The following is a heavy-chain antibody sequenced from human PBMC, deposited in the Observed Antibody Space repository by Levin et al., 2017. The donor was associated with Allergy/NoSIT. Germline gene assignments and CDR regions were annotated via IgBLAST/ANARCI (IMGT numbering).Heavy chain of an antibody. CDR2: MNQDGSEK. Sequence: GESLKISCAASGFSLGSDWMSWVRQAPGKGLEWVASMNQDGSEKYYVDSVKGRFTMSRDNAKNSVSLQMDSLRAEDTAVYYCERDPYESYYGAFDIWGQGTMVTVSS. D-gene: IGHD3-10*01. CDR3: ERDPYESYYGAFDI. V-gene: IGHV3-7*01. CDR1: GFSLGSDW. J-gene: IGHJ3*02.